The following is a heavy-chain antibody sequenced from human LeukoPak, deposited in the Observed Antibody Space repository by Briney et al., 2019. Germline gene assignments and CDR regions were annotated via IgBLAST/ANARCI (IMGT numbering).Heavy chain of an antibody. J-gene: IGHJ4*02. CDR3: AKDVGRLERNPDY. V-gene: IGHV3-9*01. D-gene: IGHD1-1*01. Sequence: GGSLRLSCAASGFTFEDYAMHWVRQAPGKGLEWVSGVSWNSGSVGYADSVKGRFTISRDNAKNSLYVQMNSLRAEDTASYHCAKDVGRLERNPDYWGQGTLVTVSS. CDR2: VSWNSGSV. CDR1: GFTFEDYA.